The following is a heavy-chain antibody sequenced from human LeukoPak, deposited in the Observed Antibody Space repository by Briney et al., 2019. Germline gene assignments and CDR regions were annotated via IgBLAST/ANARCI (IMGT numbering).Heavy chain of an antibody. Sequence: SETLSLTCTVSGGSITRGGYYWSWIRQHPGKGLEWIGYISYTGASDSGTASYNPSLKSRVTISVDTSKNQFSLKLSSVTAADTAVYYCATTDAGDYYDGSSYHLDYWGQGTLVTVSS. CDR3: ATTDAGDYYDGSSYHLDY. CDR1: GGSITRGGYY. J-gene: IGHJ4*02. D-gene: IGHD3-22*01. V-gene: IGHV4-31*03. CDR2: ISYTGASDSGTA.